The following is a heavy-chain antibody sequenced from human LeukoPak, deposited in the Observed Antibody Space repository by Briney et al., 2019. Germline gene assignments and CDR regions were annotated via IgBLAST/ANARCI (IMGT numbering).Heavy chain of an antibody. Sequence: SETLSLTCTVSGGSISSSSYYWGWTRQPPGKGLEWIGSIYYSGSTYYNPSLKSRVTISVDTSKNQFSLKLSSVTAADTAVYYCAPRRQQSKNNWFDPWGQGTLVTVSS. D-gene: IGHD6-13*01. CDR3: APRRQQSKNNWFDP. CDR1: GGSISSSSYY. V-gene: IGHV4-39*07. J-gene: IGHJ5*02. CDR2: IYYSGST.